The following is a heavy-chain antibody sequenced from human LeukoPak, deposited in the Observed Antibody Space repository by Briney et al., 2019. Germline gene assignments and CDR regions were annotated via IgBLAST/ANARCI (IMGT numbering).Heavy chain of an antibody. V-gene: IGHV3-33*01. CDR2: IWYDGSRK. D-gene: IGHD2-15*01. Sequence: GGSLRLSCAASGFTFRNYGMHWVRQAPGKGLECVAIIWYDGSRKYYLDSVKGRFTISRDNSKNMLYLQMSSLRAEDTAVYYCATVRGSDGNFYIDYWGQGTLVTVSS. CDR1: GFTFRNYG. J-gene: IGHJ4*02. CDR3: ATVRGSDGNFYIDY.